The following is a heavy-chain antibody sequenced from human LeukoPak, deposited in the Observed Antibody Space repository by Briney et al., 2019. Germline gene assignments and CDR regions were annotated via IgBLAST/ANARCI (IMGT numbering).Heavy chain of an antibody. V-gene: IGHV3-48*03. CDR3: AKTPYGSYYYYMDV. CDR2: ISSSGSTI. D-gene: IGHD4-17*01. J-gene: IGHJ6*03. CDR1: GFTFSSYE. Sequence: GGSLRLSCAASGFTFSSYEMNWVRQAPGKGLEWVSYISSSGSTIYYADSVKGRFTISRDNSKNTLYLQMNSLRAEDTAVYYCAKTPYGSYYYYMDVWGKGTTVTVSS.